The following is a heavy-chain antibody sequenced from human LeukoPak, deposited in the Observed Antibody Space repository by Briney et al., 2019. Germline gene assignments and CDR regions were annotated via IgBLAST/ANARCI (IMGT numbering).Heavy chain of an antibody. CDR2: ISSSGSTI. D-gene: IGHD6-19*01. J-gene: IGHJ4*02. CDR3: AEPAISSRGWYYDY. CDR1: GFSFSTYE. V-gene: IGHV3-48*03. Sequence: GGSLRLSCEASGFSFSTYEMNWVRQAPGKGLEWVSYISSSGSTIYYADSVKGRFTISRDNAKNSLYLQMNSLRAEDTAVYYCAEPAISSRGWYYDYWGQGTLVTVSS.